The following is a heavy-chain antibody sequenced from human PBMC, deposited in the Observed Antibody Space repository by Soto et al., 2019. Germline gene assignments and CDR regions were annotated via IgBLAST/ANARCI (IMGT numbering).Heavy chain of an antibody. V-gene: IGHV3-33*01. CDR1: GFTFSSYG. Sequence: GGSLRLSCAASGFTFSSYGMHWVRQAPGKGLEWVAVIWYDGSNKYYADSVKGRFTISRDNSKNTLYLQMNSLRAEDTAVYYCASQHWQVATINRGAFDIWGQGTMVTVSS. CDR3: ASQHWQVATINRGAFDI. D-gene: IGHD5-12*01. J-gene: IGHJ3*02. CDR2: IWYDGSNK.